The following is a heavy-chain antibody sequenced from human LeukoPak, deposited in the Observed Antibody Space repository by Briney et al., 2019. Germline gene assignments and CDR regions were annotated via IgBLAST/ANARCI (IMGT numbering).Heavy chain of an antibody. CDR1: GFTFSSYG. V-gene: IGHV3-23*01. CDR2: ISGSGDST. D-gene: IGHD6-13*01. Sequence: PGGSLRLSCAASGFTFSSYGMSWVRQAPGKGLEWVSAISGSGDSTYYADSVKGRFTISRDNSKYTLYLQMNSLRAEDTAVYYCAKGIAAAEFVWGQGTMVTVSS. CDR3: AKGIAAAEFV. J-gene: IGHJ3*01.